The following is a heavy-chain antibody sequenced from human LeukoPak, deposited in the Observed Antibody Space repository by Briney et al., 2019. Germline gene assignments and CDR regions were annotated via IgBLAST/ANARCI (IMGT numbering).Heavy chain of an antibody. CDR1: GFTFSSYW. J-gene: IGHJ4*02. V-gene: IGHV3-74*01. CDR2: INSDGSST. D-gene: IGHD2-2*01. Sequence: GGPLRLSXAASGFTFSSYWVHWVRQAPGKGLVWVSRINSDGSSTSYADSVKGRFTISRDNAKNTLYLQMNSLRAEDTAVYYCARGSPAARTFDYWGQGTLVTVSS. CDR3: ARGSPAARTFDY.